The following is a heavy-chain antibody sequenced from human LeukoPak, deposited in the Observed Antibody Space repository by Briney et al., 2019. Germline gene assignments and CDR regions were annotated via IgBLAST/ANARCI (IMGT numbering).Heavy chain of an antibody. V-gene: IGHV3-66*01. D-gene: IGHD2-15*01. CDR3: ATTYCTGGSCYRTWLYGMDV. Sequence: GGSLRLPCAASGFTVSSNYMSWVRQAPGKGLEWVSVIYSGGSTYYADSVKGRFTISRDNSKNTLYLQMNGLRAEDTAVYYCATTYCTGGSCYRTWLYGMDVWGQGTTVTVSS. J-gene: IGHJ6*02. CDR2: IYSGGST. CDR1: GFTVSSNY.